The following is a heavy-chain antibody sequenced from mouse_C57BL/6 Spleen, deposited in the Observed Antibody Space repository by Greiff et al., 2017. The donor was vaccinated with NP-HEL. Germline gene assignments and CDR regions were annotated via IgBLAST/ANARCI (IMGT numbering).Heavy chain of an antibody. CDR1: GFTFTDYY. J-gene: IGHJ3*01. CDR3: ARRYDYDDGAWFAY. V-gene: IGHV7-3*01. Sequence: EVKLVESGGGLVQPGGSLSLSCAASGFTFTDYYMSWVRQPPGKALEWLGFIRNKANGYTTEYSASVKGRFTISRDNSQSILDLQMNALRAEDSATYYCARRYDYDDGAWFAYWGQGTLVTVSA. CDR2: IRNKANGYTT. D-gene: IGHD2-4*01.